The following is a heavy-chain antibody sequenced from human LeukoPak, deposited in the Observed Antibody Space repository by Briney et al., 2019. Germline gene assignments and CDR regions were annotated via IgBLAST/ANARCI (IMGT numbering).Heavy chain of an antibody. J-gene: IGHJ4*02. CDR3: AKDTPSGWY. CDR2: ISGSGGSP. V-gene: IGHV3-23*01. Sequence: GGSLTQSCPASGWTYSRSALRWLRPARARGREGVSSISGSGGSPYYADSVKGRFTISRDNAKNSLYLQMNSLRAEDMALYYCAKDTPSGWYWGQGTLVTVSS. CDR1: GWTYSRSA. D-gene: IGHD2-15*01.